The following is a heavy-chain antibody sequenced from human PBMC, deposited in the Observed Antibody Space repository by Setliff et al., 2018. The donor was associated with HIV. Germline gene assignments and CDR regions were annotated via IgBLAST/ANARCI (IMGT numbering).Heavy chain of an antibody. CDR2: IGDYNSNT. J-gene: IGHJ5*02. Sequence: ASVKVSCKASGYTFTSYGLSWVRQAPGQGLEWMGWIGDYNSNTEYAQKLQGRVTMTKATSTSTAYMELRSLRPDDMAVYFCARRADWFDLWGQGTLVTVSS. CDR1: GYTFTSYG. CDR3: ARRADWFDL. V-gene: IGHV1-18*03.